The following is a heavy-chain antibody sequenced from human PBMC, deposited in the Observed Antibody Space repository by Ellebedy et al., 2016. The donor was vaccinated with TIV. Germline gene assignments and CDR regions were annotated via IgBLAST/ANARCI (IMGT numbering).Heavy chain of an antibody. V-gene: IGHV1-2*02. J-gene: IGHJ6*02. CDR2: INPNSGGT. D-gene: IGHD3-10*01. CDR1: GYTFTDYY. Sequence: AASVKVSCKASGYTFTDYYMHWVRQAPGQGLEWMGWINPNSGGTNYAQKFQGRVTMTRDTSISTAYMELSRLRSEDTAVYYCARGPYYYGSGSSIPPYYYGMDVWGQGTTVTVSS. CDR3: ARGPYYYGSGSSIPPYYYGMDV.